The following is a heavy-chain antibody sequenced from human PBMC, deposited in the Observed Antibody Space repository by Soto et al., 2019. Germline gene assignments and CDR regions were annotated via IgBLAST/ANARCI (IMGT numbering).Heavy chain of an antibody. D-gene: IGHD4-17*01. J-gene: IGHJ4*02. CDR2: INTGNGNT. Sequence: QVQLVQSGAEEKKPGASLNVSCRTSGYTFTGYMIHWVRQAPGQRLEWMGWINTGNGNTKYSQKFQDRVTITRDTSPSTAHMELRSLRSEDTAVSYCARAENGDYEDYWGQGTLVTVSS. CDR3: ARAENGDYEDY. V-gene: IGHV1-3*04. CDR1: GYTFTGYM.